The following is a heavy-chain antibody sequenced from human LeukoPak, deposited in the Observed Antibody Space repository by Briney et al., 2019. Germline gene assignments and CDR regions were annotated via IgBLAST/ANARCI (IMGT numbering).Heavy chain of an antibody. CDR1: GYTLTGLS. V-gene: IGHV1-24*01. J-gene: IGHJ4*02. CDR3: ATPRYYYDSSGYYAFDY. CDR2: FDPEDGET. Sequence: ASVKVSCKVSGYTLTGLSMHWVRQAPGKGLEWMGGFDPEDGETIYAQKFQGRVTMTEDTSTDTAYMELSSLRSEDTAVYYCATPRYYYDSSGYYAFDYWGQGTLVTVSS. D-gene: IGHD3-22*01.